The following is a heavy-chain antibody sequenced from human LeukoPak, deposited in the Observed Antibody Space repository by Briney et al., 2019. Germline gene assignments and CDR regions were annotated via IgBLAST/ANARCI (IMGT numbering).Heavy chain of an antibody. CDR3: ARFAVHRRITVAGQFGLDY. D-gene: IGHD6-19*01. Sequence: GASVKVSCKASGYIFTCYNIYWVRQAPGQGLEWMGIINPSGGSTNYAQKFQGRVTMTRDTSTSTVYMELSSLRSEDTAVYYCARFAVHRRITVAGQFGLDYWGQGTLVSVSS. CDR1: GYIFTCYN. CDR2: INPSGGST. V-gene: IGHV1-46*01. J-gene: IGHJ4*02.